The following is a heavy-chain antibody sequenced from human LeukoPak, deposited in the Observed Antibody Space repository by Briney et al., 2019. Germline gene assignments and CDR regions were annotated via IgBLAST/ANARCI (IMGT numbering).Heavy chain of an antibody. CDR3: AKSGYNRFDY. CDR2: ISGSGGST. D-gene: IGHD5-24*01. V-gene: IGHV3-23*01. Sequence: GGSLRPSCAAAGSTFDVYGMSWVRQDAGGWLEWVSAISGSGGSTYYADSVKGRFTISRDNSKNTLYLQMNSLRAEDTAVYYCAKSGYNRFDYWGQGTLVTVSS. CDR1: GSTFDVYG. J-gene: IGHJ4*02.